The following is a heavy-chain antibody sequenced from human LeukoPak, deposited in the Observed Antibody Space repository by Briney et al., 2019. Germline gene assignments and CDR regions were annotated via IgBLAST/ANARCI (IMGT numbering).Heavy chain of an antibody. CDR2: IYSNGSP. CDR1: GGSINRFY. D-gene: IGHD5-18*01. CDR3: ARAHPGGYFDVFDI. V-gene: IGHV4-4*07. Sequence: SETLSLTCSVSGGSINRFYFSWIRQPAGKGLEWIGRIYSNGSPDDNPSLKSRVTMSVDTSKNQVFLKLSSVTVADTAVYYCARAHPGGYFDVFDIWGQGTMVTVSS. J-gene: IGHJ3*02.